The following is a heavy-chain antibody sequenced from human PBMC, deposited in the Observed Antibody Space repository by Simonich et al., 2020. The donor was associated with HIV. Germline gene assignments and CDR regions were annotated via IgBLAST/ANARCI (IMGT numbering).Heavy chain of an antibody. CDR1: GFSLSTSGVG. Sequence: QITLKESGPTLVKPTQTLTLTCTFSGFSLSTSGVGVGWIRQPPGKDLGWLALIYWDDDKRYSPSLKSRLNITKETSKNQVVLTMTNMDPVDTATYYCAHSPGGGSGSYYNYFDYWGQGTLVTVSS. CDR3: AHSPGGGSGSYYNYFDY. V-gene: IGHV2-5*02. D-gene: IGHD3-10*01. J-gene: IGHJ4*02. CDR2: IYWDDDK.